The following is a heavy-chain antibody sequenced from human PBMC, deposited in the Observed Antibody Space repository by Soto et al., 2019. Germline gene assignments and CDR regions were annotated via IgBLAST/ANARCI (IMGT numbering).Heavy chain of an antibody. CDR2: IYDSESA. D-gene: IGHD3-16*02. V-gene: IGHV4-59*08. CDR1: GGSISSYF. J-gene: IGHJ4*02. CDR3: ARTNRGQGLDF. Sequence: LSLTCTVSGGSISSYFWSWIRQPPGKGLEWIGYIYDSESASYNPSLKSRVTMSLDTSNNQFSLKLTSVTAADTAVYYCARTNRGQGLDFWGQGTLVTVSS.